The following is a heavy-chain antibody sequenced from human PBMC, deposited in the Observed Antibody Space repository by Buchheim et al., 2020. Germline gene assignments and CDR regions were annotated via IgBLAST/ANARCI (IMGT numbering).Heavy chain of an antibody. CDR3: ARVTGDSVWLDY. Sequence: QVQLQESGPGLVKPSETLSLTCTVFGGSINDYYWNWIRQPPGKGLEWIGYISYSGRTKYKPSLESRVTISVDTSKNQFSLKLRSVTTADTAVYYCARVTGDSVWLDYWGQGTL. CDR1: GGSINDYY. D-gene: IGHD7-27*01. CDR2: ISYSGRT. J-gene: IGHJ4*02. V-gene: IGHV4-59*01.